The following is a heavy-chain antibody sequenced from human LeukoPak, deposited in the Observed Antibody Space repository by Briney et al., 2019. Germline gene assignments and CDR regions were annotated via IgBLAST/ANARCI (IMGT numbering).Heavy chain of an antibody. Sequence: GGSLRLSCAASGFTFSSYEMDWVRQAPGKGLVWVSRINGDGTIINYADSVKGRFTISRDSAKNTLYLQMNSLRAEDTAVYYCAREYITIFGVAPTGDYWGQGTLVTVSS. CDR3: AREYITIFGVAPTGDY. CDR2: INGDGTII. CDR1: GFTFSSYE. V-gene: IGHV3-74*01. D-gene: IGHD3-3*01. J-gene: IGHJ4*02.